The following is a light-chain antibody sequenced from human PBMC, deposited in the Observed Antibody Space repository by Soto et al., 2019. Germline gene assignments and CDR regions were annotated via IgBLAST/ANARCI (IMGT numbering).Light chain of an antibody. Sequence: QSVLTQPPSASGTPGQRVTISCSGSNSNIGTTSVHWFQHLPGAAPKPLIYGDNQRPSGVPDRFSGSKSGTSASLAISGLQSEDEADYYCAAWDHSLNGHVFGTGTKLTVL. J-gene: IGLJ1*01. V-gene: IGLV1-44*01. CDR2: GDN. CDR1: NSNIGTTS. CDR3: AAWDHSLNGHV.